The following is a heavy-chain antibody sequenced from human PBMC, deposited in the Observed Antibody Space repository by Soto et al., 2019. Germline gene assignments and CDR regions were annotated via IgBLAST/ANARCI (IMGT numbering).Heavy chain of an antibody. Sequence: SVKVSCKASGYTFTGYYMHWVRQAPGPGLEWMGWINPNSGGTNYAQKFQGWVTMTRDTSISTAYMELSRLRSDDTAVYYCARAYCSGGSCYPFDYWGQGTLVTVSS. CDR3: ARAYCSGGSCYPFDY. V-gene: IGHV1-2*04. CDR2: INPNSGGT. D-gene: IGHD2-15*01. CDR1: GYTFTGYY. J-gene: IGHJ4*02.